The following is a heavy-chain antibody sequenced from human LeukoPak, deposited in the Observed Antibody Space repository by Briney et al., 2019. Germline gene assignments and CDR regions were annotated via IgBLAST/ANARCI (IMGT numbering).Heavy chain of an antibody. J-gene: IGHJ6*03. D-gene: IGHD6-13*01. V-gene: IGHV1-69*06. Sequence: GSSVKVSCKASGGTFSSYAISWVRQAPGQGLEWMGGIIPIFGTANYAQKFQGRVTITADKSTSTAYMELSSLRSEDTAVYYCARGRGAAAGNNYYYMDVWGKGTTVTVSS. CDR3: ARGRGAAAGNNYYYMDV. CDR2: IIPIFGTA. CDR1: GGTFSSYA.